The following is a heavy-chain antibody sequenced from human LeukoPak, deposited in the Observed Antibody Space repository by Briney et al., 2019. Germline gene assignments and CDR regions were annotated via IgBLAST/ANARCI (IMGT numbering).Heavy chain of an antibody. J-gene: IGHJ4*02. CDR3: ARDDYGALWAGY. D-gene: IGHD4-17*01. CDR2: INSDGSST. CDR1: GFTFSSYA. Sequence: GGSLRLSCAASGFTFSSYAMSWVRQAPGKGLVWVSRINSDGSSTSYADSVKGRFTISRDNAKNTLYLQMNSLRGEDTAVYYCARDDYGALWAGYWGQGTLVTVSS. V-gene: IGHV3-74*01.